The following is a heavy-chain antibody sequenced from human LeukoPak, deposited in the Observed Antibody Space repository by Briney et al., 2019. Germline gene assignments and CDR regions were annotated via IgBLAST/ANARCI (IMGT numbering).Heavy chain of an antibody. CDR2: IGGSGGST. CDR3: VKKSSGRFDYHFDS. V-gene: IGHV3-23*01. J-gene: IGHJ4*02. D-gene: IGHD6-19*01. Sequence: GGSLRLSCAASGFTFSSHAMAWVRQAPGKGLEWVSVIGGSGGSTFYADSTKGRFTISRDNSKNTVYLEMNSLRAEDTAVYYCVKKSSGRFDYHFDSWGQGTLVTVSS. CDR1: GFTFSSHA.